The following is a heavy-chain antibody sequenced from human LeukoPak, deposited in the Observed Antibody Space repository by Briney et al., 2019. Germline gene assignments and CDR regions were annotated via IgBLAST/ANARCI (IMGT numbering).Heavy chain of an antibody. CDR3: ARGLIQLWIFDY. Sequence: SVKVSCKASGGTFSDYAVTWVRQAPGQGLECMGGIIPIFDTANYAQKFQGRVTISTDESTSTAYMELSSLRAEDTAVYYCARGLIQLWIFDYWGQGTLVTVSS. CDR2: IIPIFDTA. D-gene: IGHD5-18*01. J-gene: IGHJ4*02. V-gene: IGHV1-69*05. CDR1: GGTFSDYA.